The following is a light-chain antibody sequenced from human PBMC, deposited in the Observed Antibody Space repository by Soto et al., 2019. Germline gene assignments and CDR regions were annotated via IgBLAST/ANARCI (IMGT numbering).Light chain of an antibody. CDR2: KAS. J-gene: IGKJ1*01. CDR3: QQCNSYPWT. CDR1: QSISSW. V-gene: IGKV1-5*03. Sequence: DIQMTQSPSTLSASVGDRVTITCRASQSISSWLAWYQQKPGKAPKLLIYKASSLESGVPSRFSGSGSGTEFTLAINSLQPDDFATYYCQQCNSYPWTFGQGTKVEI.